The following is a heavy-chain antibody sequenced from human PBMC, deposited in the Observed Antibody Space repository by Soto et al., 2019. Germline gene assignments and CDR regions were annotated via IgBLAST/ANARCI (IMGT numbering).Heavy chain of an antibody. J-gene: IGHJ3*01. V-gene: IGHV3-48*01. D-gene: IGHD3-22*01. CDR2: IGIGSSTK. CDR1: GFTFRNYG. Sequence: GGSLRLSCAASGFTFRNYGMNWVRQAPGKGLEWVSYIGIGSSTKYYADSVKGRFTISRDNAKNSLYLQMNSLRAEDTAVYYCARNQLYYNDISGRPLNAFDVWGQGTMVTVSS. CDR3: ARNQLYYNDISGRPLNAFDV.